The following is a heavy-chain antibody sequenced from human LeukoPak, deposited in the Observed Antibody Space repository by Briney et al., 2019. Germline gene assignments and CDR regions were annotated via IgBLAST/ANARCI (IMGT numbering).Heavy chain of an antibody. V-gene: IGHV1-2*06. CDR1: GYTFTGYY. CDR3: ARAGLGQWLMPGHNWFDP. D-gene: IGHD6-19*01. J-gene: IGHJ5*02. CDR2: INPNSGGT. Sequence: ASVKVSCKASGYTFTGYYMHWVRQAPGQGLEWMGRINPNSGGTNYAQKFQGRVTMTRDTSISTAYMELSRLRSEDTAVYYCARAGLGQWLMPGHNWFDPWGQGTLVTVSS.